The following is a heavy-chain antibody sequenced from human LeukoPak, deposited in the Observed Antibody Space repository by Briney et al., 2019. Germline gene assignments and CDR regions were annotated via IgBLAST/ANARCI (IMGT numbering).Heavy chain of an antibody. CDR2: ISSSSSYI. CDR3: ARGSGYDPWFDP. CDR1: GFTFSSHS. V-gene: IGHV3-21*01. J-gene: IGHJ5*02. Sequence: GGSLRLSCAASGFTFSSHSMNCVRQAPGKGLEWVSSISSSSSYIYYADSVKGRFTISRDNAKNSLYLQMNSLRAEDTAVYYCARGSGYDPWFDPWGQGTLVTVSS. D-gene: IGHD5-12*01.